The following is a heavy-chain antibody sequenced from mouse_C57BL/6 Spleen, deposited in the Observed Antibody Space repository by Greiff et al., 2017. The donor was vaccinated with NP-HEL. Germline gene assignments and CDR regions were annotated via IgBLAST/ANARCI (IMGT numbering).Heavy chain of an antibody. J-gene: IGHJ3*01. CDR1: GFTFSNYW. Sequence: EVKLQESGGGLVQPGGSMKLSCVASGFTFSNYWMNWVRQSPEKGLEWVAHISLKSDNYATHYAESVKGRFTISRDDSKSSVYLQMNNLRAEDTGIYYCTGRGFAYWGQGTLVTVAA. V-gene: IGHV6-3*01. CDR3: TGRGFAY. CDR2: ISLKSDNYAT.